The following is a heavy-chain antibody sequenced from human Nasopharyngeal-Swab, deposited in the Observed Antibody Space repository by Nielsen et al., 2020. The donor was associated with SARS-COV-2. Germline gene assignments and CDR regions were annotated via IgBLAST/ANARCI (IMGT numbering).Heavy chain of an antibody. CDR1: GFTFSSYW. D-gene: IGHD1-26*01. CDR2: IYNDGSVT. CDR3: ARADLLLGGSLDI. V-gene: IGHV3-74*03. J-gene: IGHJ3*02. Sequence: GESLKISCAASGFTFSSYWMYWVRQDPGKGLVLVSRIYNDGSVTTYADFAKGRFTISRDNAKNTVYLQMNNLRAEDTAVYYCARADLLLGGSLDIWGQGTTVTVSS.